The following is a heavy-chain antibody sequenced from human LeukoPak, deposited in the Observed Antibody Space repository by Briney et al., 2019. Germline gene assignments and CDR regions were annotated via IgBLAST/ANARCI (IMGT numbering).Heavy chain of an antibody. Sequence: GGSLRLSCAASGFTFSNYSMNWVGQAPGKGLEWVSYISSSSSIIYYADSVKGRFTISRDNAKNSLYLQMNSLRAEDTAVYYCARDPSGQPFLEWLLYFDYWGQGTLVTASS. V-gene: IGHV3-48*01. CDR3: ARDPSGQPFLEWLLYFDY. CDR1: GFTFSNYS. D-gene: IGHD3-3*01. CDR2: ISSSSSII. J-gene: IGHJ4*02.